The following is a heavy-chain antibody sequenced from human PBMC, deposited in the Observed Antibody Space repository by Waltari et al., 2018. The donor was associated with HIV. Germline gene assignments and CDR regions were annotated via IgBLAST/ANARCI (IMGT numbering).Heavy chain of an antibody. J-gene: IGHJ6*02. V-gene: IGHV1-69*01. CDR1: GGTFSSYA. CDR3: VRGVYSGYDPPLDYYYYGMDV. Sequence: QVQLVQSGAEVRKPGSSVKVSCKASGGTFSSYAISWVRQATGHGLEWMGGIIPIFGTANSAQKFQGRVTITADESTSTAYMELSSLRSEDTAVYYCVRGVYSGYDPPLDYYYYGMDVWGQGTTVTVSS. CDR2: IIPIFGTA. D-gene: IGHD5-12*01.